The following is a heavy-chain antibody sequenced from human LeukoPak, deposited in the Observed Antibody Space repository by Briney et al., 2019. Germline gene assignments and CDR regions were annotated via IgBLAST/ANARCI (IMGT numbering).Heavy chain of an antibody. CDR2: ISSSGSTI. CDR1: GFTFSSYE. V-gene: IGHV3-48*03. D-gene: IGHD3-9*01. CDR3: ARDVGQRYFDWFGYGGGYYYYMDV. J-gene: IGHJ6*03. Sequence: GGSLRLSCAASGFTFSSYEMNWVRQAPGKGLEWVSYISSSGSTIYYADSVKGRFTISRDNAKNSLYLQMNSLRAEDTAVYYCARDVGQRYFDWFGYGGGYYYYMDVWGKGTTVTVSS.